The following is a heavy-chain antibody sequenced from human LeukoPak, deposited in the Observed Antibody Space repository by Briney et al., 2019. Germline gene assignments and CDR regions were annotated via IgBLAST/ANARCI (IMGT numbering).Heavy chain of an antibody. CDR3: VSANGYCSGGSCRGYAFDI. J-gene: IGHJ3*02. Sequence: SETLSLTCTVSGGSISSYYWSWIRQPPGKGLEWIGYIYYSGSTNYNPSLKSRVTISVDTSKNQFSLKLSSVTAADTAVYYCVSANGYCSGGSCRGYAFDIWGQGTMVTVSS. CDR1: GGSISSYY. CDR2: IYYSGST. V-gene: IGHV4-59*01. D-gene: IGHD2-15*01.